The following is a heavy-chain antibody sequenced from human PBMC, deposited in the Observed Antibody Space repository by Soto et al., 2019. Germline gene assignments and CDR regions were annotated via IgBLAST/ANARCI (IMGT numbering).Heavy chain of an antibody. J-gene: IGHJ5*02. V-gene: IGHV1-24*01. D-gene: IGHD1-26*01. CDR1: GYTLTELS. CDR3: ATGSGSYFLAGFDP. Sequence: QVQLVQSGAEVKKPGASVKVSCKVSGYTLTELSIHWVRQAPGKGLEWMGGFDPEDGETVYAQKFQGRVTMTEDTSTDTAYMERSSLRSDDTAVYYCATGSGSYFLAGFDPWGQGTLVTVSS. CDR2: FDPEDGET.